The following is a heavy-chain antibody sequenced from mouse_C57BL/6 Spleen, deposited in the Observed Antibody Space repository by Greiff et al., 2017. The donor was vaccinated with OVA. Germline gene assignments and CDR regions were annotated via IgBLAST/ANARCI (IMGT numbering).Heavy chain of an antibody. CDR1: GYTFTSYW. CDR3: ATYYSNYFFAY. J-gene: IGHJ3*01. CDR2: IDPSDSET. V-gene: IGHV1-52*01. D-gene: IGHD2-5*01. Sequence: QVQLQQSGAELVRPGSSVKLSCKASGYTFTSYWMHWVKQRPIQGLEWIGNIDPSDSETHYNQKFKDKATLTVDKSSSTAYMQLSSLTSEDSAVYYCATYYSNYFFAYWGQGTLVTVSA.